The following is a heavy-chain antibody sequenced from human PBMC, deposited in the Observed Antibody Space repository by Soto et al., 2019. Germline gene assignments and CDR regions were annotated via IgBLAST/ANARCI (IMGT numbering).Heavy chain of an antibody. J-gene: IGHJ6*02. CDR2: IIPIFGTA. CDR1: RYTFTNYS. V-gene: IGHV1-69*13. D-gene: IGHD6-13*01. Sequence: SVKVSCHASRYTFTNYSISWVRQAPVQGLEWMGGIIPIFGTANYAQKFQGRVTITADESTSTAYMELSSLRSEDTAVYYCARGGIAAAGTGYYYYGMDIWGQGTTVTGSS. CDR3: ARGGIAAAGTGYYYYGMDI.